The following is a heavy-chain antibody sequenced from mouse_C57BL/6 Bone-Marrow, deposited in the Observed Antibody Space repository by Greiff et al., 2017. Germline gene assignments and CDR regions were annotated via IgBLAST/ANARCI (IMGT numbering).Heavy chain of an antibody. V-gene: IGHV1-55*01. J-gene: IGHJ4*01. Sequence: QVQLKQPGAELVKPGASVKMSCKASGYTFTSYWITWVKQRPGQGLEWIGDIYPGSGSTNYNEKFKSKATLTVDTSSSTAYMPLSSLTSEDSAVYCCARSYYYGSSFYYAMDYWGQGTSVTVSS. D-gene: IGHD1-1*01. CDR1: GYTFTSYW. CDR2: IYPGSGST. CDR3: ARSYYYGSSFYYAMDY.